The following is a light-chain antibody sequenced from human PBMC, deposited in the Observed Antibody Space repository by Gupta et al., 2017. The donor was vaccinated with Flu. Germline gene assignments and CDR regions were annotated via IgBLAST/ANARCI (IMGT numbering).Light chain of an antibody. CDR2: LAS. J-gene: IGKJ4*01. CDR3: LQDDTHPIT. V-gene: IGKV4-1*01. CDR1: QSCLHSSNDKHY. Sequence: DVVMTQSPDSLPVSLGGTATVNCKSSQSCLHSSNDKHYVAWYQGKPGQAPKLLIYLASTRASGVPDRFSGSVSETDLTLTISSLQAEDVAIYYCLQDDTHPITFGRGTKVEMK.